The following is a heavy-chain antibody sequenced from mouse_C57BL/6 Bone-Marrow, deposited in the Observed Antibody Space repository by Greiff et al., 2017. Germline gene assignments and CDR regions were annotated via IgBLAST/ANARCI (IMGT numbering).Heavy chain of an antibody. CDR2: IRNKANGYTT. CDR1: GFTFTDYY. V-gene: IGHV7-3*01. D-gene: IGHD2-3*01. J-gene: IGHJ1*03. CDR3: ARFLYDGHYWYFDV. Sequence: EVQGVESGGGLVQPGGSLSLSCAASGFTFTDYYMSWVRQPPGKALEWFGFIRNKANGYTTDYSASVKGRFTISRDNSQSSLYLQMNALRAEDSATYYCARFLYDGHYWYFDVWGTGTTVTVSS.